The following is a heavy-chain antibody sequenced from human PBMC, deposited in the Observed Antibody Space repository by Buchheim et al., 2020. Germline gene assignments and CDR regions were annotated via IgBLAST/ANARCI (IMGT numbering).Heavy chain of an antibody. CDR1: GFTFSSFA. D-gene: IGHD1-26*01. J-gene: IGHJ6*02. V-gene: IGHV3-23*01. CDR2: ISGSGGSR. Sequence: EVQLLESGGGLVQPGGSLRLSCAASGFTFSSFAMSWVRQAPGKGLEWVSGISGSGGSRYYADSVTGRFTIPRDNAKNTPYLQMNSLRAEDTAVYYCAKASVGKNYYYGMDVWGQGTT. CDR3: AKASVGKNYYYGMDV.